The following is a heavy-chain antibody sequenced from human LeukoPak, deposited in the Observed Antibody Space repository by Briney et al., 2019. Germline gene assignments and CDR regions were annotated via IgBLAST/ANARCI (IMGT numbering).Heavy chain of an antibody. CDR1: GFTFSSYA. V-gene: IGHV3-23*01. CDR3: AKVTDRSGWYWFDP. Sequence: GGSLRLSCAASGFTFSSYAMSWVRQAPGKGLEWVSAISGSGGSTYHADSVKGRFTISRDNSKNKLYLQMNSLRAEDTAVYYCAKVTDRSGWYWFDPWGQGTLVTVSS. J-gene: IGHJ5*02. D-gene: IGHD6-19*01. CDR2: ISGSGGST.